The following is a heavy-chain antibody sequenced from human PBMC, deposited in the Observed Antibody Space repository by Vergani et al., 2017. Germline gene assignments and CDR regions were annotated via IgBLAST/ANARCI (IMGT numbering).Heavy chain of an antibody. Sequence: QVQLVQSGAEVKKPGASVKVSCEVSGYTLTELSMHWVRQAPGKGLEWMGGFDPEDGETIYAQKFQGRVTMTEDTSTDTAYMELSSLRSEDTAVYYCATGQGKLWFGTHFFDYWGQGTLVTVSS. V-gene: IGHV1-24*01. CDR1: GYTLTELS. J-gene: IGHJ4*02. D-gene: IGHD3-10*01. CDR2: FDPEDGET. CDR3: ATGQGKLWFGTHFFDY.